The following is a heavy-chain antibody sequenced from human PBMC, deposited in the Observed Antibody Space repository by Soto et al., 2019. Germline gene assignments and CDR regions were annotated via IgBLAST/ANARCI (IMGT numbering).Heavy chain of an antibody. CDR3: ARVKKGGGYGGYDGGLFDY. V-gene: IGHV3-30-3*01. J-gene: IGHJ4*02. CDR2: ISYDGSNK. Sequence: GGSLRLSCAASGFTFSSYAMHWVRQAPGKGLEWVAVISYDGSNKYYADSVKGRFTISRDNSKNTLYLQMNSLRAEETAVYYCARVKKGGGYGGYDGGLFDYWGQGTLVTVSS. D-gene: IGHD5-12*01. CDR1: GFTFSSYA.